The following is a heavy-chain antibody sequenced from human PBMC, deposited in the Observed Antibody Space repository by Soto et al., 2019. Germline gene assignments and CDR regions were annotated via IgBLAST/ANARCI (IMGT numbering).Heavy chain of an antibody. CDR1: GGTFSSYA. Sequence: ASVKVSCKASGGTFSSYAISWVRQAPGQGLEWMGGIIPIFGTANYAQKFQGRVTITADKSTSTAYMELSSLRSEDTAVYYCARGEKNWGCSDGSCWAFAFDIWGQGTMVTVSS. J-gene: IGHJ3*02. CDR2: IIPIFGTA. D-gene: IGHD2-15*01. V-gene: IGHV1-69*06. CDR3: ARGEKNWGCSDGSCWAFAFDI.